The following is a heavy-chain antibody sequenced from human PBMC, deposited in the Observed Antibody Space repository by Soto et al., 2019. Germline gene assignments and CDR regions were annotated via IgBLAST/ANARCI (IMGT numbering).Heavy chain of an antibody. V-gene: IGHV4-59*08. J-gene: IGHJ4*02. D-gene: IGHD5-18*01. CDR1: GGSISSYY. CDR3: ARRYGSCFDY. CDR2: IYYSGST. Sequence: PSETLSLTCTVSGGSISSYYWSWIRQPPGKGLEWIGYIYYSGSTNYNPSLKSRVTISVDTSKNQFSLELSSVTAADTAVHYCARRYGSCFDYWGQGTLVTVSS.